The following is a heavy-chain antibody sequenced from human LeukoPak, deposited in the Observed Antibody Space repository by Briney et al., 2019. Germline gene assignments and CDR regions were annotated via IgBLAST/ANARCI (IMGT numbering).Heavy chain of an antibody. CDR1: GGSISSHY. J-gene: IGHJ4*02. Sequence: SETLSLTCTVSGGSISSHYWSWIRQPPGKGLEWIGYIYYSGSTNYNPSLKSRVTISVDTSKNQFSLKLSSVTAADTAVYYCARGLSGLNYFGYWGQGTLVTVSS. CDR3: ARGLSGLNYFGY. D-gene: IGHD2/OR15-2a*01. V-gene: IGHV4-59*11. CDR2: IYYSGST.